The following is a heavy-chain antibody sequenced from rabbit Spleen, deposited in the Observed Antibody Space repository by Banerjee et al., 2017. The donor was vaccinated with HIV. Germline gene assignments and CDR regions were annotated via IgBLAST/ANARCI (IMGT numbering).Heavy chain of an antibody. D-gene: IGHD4-2*01. CDR2: IYAGSSGST. Sequence: QSLEESGGDLVKPGASLTLTCTASGFSFSSSYYMCWVRQAPGKGLEWIGCIYAGSSGSTYYANWAKGRFTISKTSSTTVTLQMTSLTAADTATYFCAREDAGVTGSSNLWGQGTLVTVS. CDR1: GFSFSSSYY. V-gene: IGHV1S40*01. CDR3: AREDAGVTGSSNL. J-gene: IGHJ4*01.